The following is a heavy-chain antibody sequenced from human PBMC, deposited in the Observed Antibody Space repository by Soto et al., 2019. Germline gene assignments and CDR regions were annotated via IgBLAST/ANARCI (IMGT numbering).Heavy chain of an antibody. Sequence: GSHRLPYTASGFNFINHWIRCVRQAPGKGLEWVANIKQDGSEEYYVDSVKGRFTISRDNAKNSLYLQMNSLRAEDTAVYYCASHSSGYRVWGEGILVTVSS. CDR1: GFNFINHW. CDR3: ASHSSGYRV. V-gene: IGHV3-7*01. D-gene: IGHD5-18*01. CDR2: IKQDGSEE. J-gene: IGHJ4*02.